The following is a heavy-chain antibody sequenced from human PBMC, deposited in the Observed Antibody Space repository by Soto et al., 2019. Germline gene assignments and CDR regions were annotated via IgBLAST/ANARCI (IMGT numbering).Heavy chain of an antibody. CDR3: ASDPVRGLSDV. J-gene: IGHJ6*04. V-gene: IGHV1-69*02. CDR1: GGTFSSYT. CDR2: IIPILGIA. Sequence: SVKVSCKASGGTFSSYTISWVRQAPGQGLEWMGRIIPILGIANYAQKFQGRVTITADKSTSTAYMELSSLKSEDTAVYYCASDPVRGLSDVWGKGTTVTVSS. D-gene: IGHD3-22*01.